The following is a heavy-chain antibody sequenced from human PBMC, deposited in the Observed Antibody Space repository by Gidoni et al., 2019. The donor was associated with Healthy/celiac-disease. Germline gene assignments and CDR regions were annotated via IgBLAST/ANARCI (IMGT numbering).Heavy chain of an antibody. V-gene: IGHV3-7*03. CDR2: RKQDGSEK. D-gene: IGHD3-10*01. Sequence: EVQLVESGGGLVQPGGSLRLSCSASGFTFSSDWMRWVLQAPGKGLEWVANRKQDGSEKYYVDSVKGRFTISRDNAKNSLYLQMNSLRAEDTAVYYCAREHSVRGHDYWGQGTLVTVSS. CDR3: AREHSVRGHDY. CDR1: GFTFSSDW. J-gene: IGHJ4*02.